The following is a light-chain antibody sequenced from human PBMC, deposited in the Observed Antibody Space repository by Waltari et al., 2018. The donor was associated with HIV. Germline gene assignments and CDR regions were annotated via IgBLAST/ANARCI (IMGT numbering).Light chain of an antibody. J-gene: IGKJ2*02. CDR1: RSIRND. CDR3: LQYSNYPGT. Sequence: IQLTQSPSSLSASVGDRVTITWRATRSIRNDLGWYQKKPGQAAKGLIYAAFTLQSGFPAMCSGSGSGTDFTLTISSLQPDDFATYDCLQYSNYPGTFGQGTKLEIK. V-gene: IGKV1-17*01. CDR2: AAF.